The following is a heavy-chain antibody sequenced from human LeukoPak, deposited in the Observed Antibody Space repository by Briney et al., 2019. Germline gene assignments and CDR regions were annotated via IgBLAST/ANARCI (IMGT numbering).Heavy chain of an antibody. CDR2: IYTSGST. CDR3: AREGMNGYSTYYFDY. J-gene: IGHJ4*02. V-gene: IGHV4-4*07. D-gene: IGHD2-15*01. CDR1: GGSISSYY. Sequence: PSETLSLTCTVSGGSISSYYWSWIRQPAGKGLEWIGRIYTSGSTNHNPSLKSRVTMSVDTSKNQFSLKLSSVTAADTAVYYCAREGMNGYSTYYFDYWGQRTLVTVSS.